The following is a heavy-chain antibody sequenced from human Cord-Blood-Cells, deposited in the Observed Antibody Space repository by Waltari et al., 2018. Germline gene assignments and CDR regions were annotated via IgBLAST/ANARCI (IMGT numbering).Heavy chain of an antibody. D-gene: IGHD1-7*01. CDR2: IYYSGST. CDR1: GGSISSSSYY. J-gene: IGHJ4*02. CDR3: ASKWNYYFDY. V-gene: IGHV4-39*01. Sequence: QLQLQESDPGLVKPSETLSLTCTVSGGSISSSSYYWGWIRQPPGKGLEWIGSIYYSGSTYYNPSLKSRVTISVDTSKNQFSLKLSSVTAADTAVYYCASKWNYYFDYWGQGTLVTVSS.